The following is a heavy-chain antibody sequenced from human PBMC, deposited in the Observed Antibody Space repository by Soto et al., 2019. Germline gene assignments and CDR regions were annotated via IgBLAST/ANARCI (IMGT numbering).Heavy chain of an antibody. D-gene: IGHD2-21*02. J-gene: IGHJ3*02. CDR1: GFTFSSYS. CDR2: ISSSSSYI. V-gene: IGHV3-21*01. CDR3: ARVLVTDDAFDI. Sequence: ESGGGLVKPGGSLRLSCAASGFTFSSYSMNWVRQAPGKGLEWVSSISSSSSYIYYADSVKGRFTISRDNAKNSLYLQMNSLRAEDTAVYYCARVLVTDDAFDIWGQGTMVTVSS.